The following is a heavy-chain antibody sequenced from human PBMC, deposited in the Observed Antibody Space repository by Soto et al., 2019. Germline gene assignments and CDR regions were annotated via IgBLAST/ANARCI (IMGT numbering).Heavy chain of an antibody. Sequence: PSETLSLTCTVSGGSISTYYWSWIRQPPGKGLEWIRYIYYSGSTNYNPSLKSRVTISVDTSKNQFSLKLSSVTAADTAVYYCARSDYDSSAYFGQTGTFEYWGQGTLVTVSS. CDR1: GGSISTYY. D-gene: IGHD3-22*01. J-gene: IGHJ4*02. CDR2: IYYSGST. V-gene: IGHV4-59*01. CDR3: ARSDYDSSAYFGQTGTFEY.